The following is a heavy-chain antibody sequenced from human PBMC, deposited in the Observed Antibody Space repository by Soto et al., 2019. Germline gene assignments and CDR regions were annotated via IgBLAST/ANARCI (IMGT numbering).Heavy chain of an antibody. V-gene: IGHV3-11*05. CDR2: INSSSSYT. CDR1: GFTFSDDY. CDR3: ARIIAAAGGRRYFDL. J-gene: IGHJ2*01. D-gene: IGHD6-13*01. Sequence: QVQLVESGGGLVKPGGSLRLSCAASGFTFSDDYMSWIRQAPGKGLEWVSYINSSSSYTNYADSVKGRFTISRDNPKNSLYLQMNSLRAEDTAVYYCARIIAAAGGRRYFDLWGRGTLVTVSS.